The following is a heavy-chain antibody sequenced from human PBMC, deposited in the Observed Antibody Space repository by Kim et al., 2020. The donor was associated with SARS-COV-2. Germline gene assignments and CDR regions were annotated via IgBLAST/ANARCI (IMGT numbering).Heavy chain of an antibody. D-gene: IGHD3-10*01. CDR3: ARGPRWMVRGVQYYYYYYGMDV. V-gene: IGHV4-4*07. CDR2: IYTSGST. J-gene: IGHJ6*02. Sequence: SETLSLTCTVSGGSISSYYWSWIRQPAGKGLEWIGRIYTSGSTNYNPSLKSRVTMSVDTSKNQFSLKLSSVTAADTAVYYCARGPRWMVRGVQYYYYYYGMDVWGQGTTVTVSS. CDR1: GGSISSYY.